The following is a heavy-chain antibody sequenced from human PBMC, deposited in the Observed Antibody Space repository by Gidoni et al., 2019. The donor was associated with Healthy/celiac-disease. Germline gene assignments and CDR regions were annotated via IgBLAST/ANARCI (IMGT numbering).Heavy chain of an antibody. D-gene: IGHD2-21*02. CDR1: GATFSSYA. CDR2: IIPILGIA. Sequence: QVQLLQSGAEVKTPGSWVQVSCTASGATFSSYAISWVRQAPGQGLEWMGRIIPILGIANYAQKFQGRVTITADKSTSTAYMELSSLRSEDTAVYYCARVSRDGGDCYSHFDYWGQGTLVTVSS. CDR3: ARVSRDGGDCYSHFDY. J-gene: IGHJ4*02. V-gene: IGHV1-69*04.